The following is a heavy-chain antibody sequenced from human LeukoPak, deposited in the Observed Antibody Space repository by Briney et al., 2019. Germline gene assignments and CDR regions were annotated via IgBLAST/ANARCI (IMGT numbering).Heavy chain of an antibody. Sequence: SETLSLTCTVSGGSISSYYWSWIRQPPGKGLEWIGYIYYSGSTNYNPSLKSRVAISVDTSKNQFSRKLSSVTAADTAVYYCARDCGGDCSPAYYYYYYMDVWGKGTTVTVSS. V-gene: IGHV4-59*01. CDR2: IYYSGST. D-gene: IGHD2-21*01. CDR1: GGSISSYY. J-gene: IGHJ6*03. CDR3: ARDCGGDCSPAYYYYYYMDV.